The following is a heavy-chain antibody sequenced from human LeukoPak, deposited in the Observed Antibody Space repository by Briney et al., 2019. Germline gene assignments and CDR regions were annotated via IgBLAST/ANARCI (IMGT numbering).Heavy chain of an antibody. D-gene: IGHD3-22*01. CDR3: ARDDTHYGSSGSFYDAFDI. CDR2: IRRDGSET. Sequence: QTGGSLRLSCAASAFTFSNYAMTWVRRAPGKGLEWVANIRRDGSETHYVDSVMGRFTISRDNAKNSLYLQMNSLRAEDTAVYYCARDDTHYGSSGSFYDAFDIWGQGTMVTVSS. V-gene: IGHV3-7*01. CDR1: AFTFSNYA. J-gene: IGHJ3*02.